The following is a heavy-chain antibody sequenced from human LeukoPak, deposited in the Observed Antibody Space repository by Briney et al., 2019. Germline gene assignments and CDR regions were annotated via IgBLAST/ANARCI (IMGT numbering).Heavy chain of an antibody. V-gene: IGHV1-69*05. CDR3: ARDSGHCSSTSCYILTGT. Sequence: SVKVACKASGGTFSSYAISWVRQAPGQGLEWMEGIIPIFGTANYEQKFQGRVTITTDESTSTAYMERSSLRSEDTAVYYGARDSGHCSSTSCYILTGTWGQGTLVTVSS. J-gene: IGHJ4*02. CDR2: IIPIFGTA. CDR1: GGTFSSYA. D-gene: IGHD2-2*02.